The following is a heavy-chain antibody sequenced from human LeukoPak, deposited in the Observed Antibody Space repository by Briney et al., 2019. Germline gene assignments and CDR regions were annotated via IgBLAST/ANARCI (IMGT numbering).Heavy chain of an antibody. CDR1: GFTFSSRG. D-gene: IGHD6-19*01. J-gene: IGHJ4*02. V-gene: IGHV3-33*01. CDR2: IWYDGSNK. Sequence: GGSLRLSCAASGFTFSSRGMHWVRQAPGKGLEWVAVIWYDGSNKYYADSVKGRFTISRDNSKNTLYLQMNSLGAEDTAVYYCARDRQWMVFDYWGQGTLVTVSS. CDR3: ARDRQWMVFDY.